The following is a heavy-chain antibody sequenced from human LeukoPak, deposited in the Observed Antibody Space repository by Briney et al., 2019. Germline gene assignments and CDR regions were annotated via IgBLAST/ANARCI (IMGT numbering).Heavy chain of an antibody. Sequence: ASVRVSCKASGHTFTGYYMHWVRQAPGQGLEWMGWINANSGGTNYAQKFQGRVTITADESTSTAYMELSSLRSEDTAVYYCAGTNDYYDSSGYQTLFDYWGQGTLVTVSS. V-gene: IGHV1-2*02. J-gene: IGHJ4*02. CDR2: INANSGGT. D-gene: IGHD3-22*01. CDR3: AGTNDYYDSSGYQTLFDY. CDR1: GHTFTGYY.